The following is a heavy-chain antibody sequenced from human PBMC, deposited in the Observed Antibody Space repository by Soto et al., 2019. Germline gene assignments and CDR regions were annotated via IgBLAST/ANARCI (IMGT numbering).Heavy chain of an antibody. D-gene: IGHD1-20*01. CDR1: GFNFGSSD. CDR2: IVVGTGNT. Sequence: GASVKVSCKASGFNFGSSDIHWLRQTHGQRLEWIGWIVVGTGNTNYAQKFQERVTITRDMSTSTAYMELSSLISEDTALYYCAADRAPSERYKWVDPWGLGTLVTVS. CDR3: AADRAPSERYKWVDP. J-gene: IGHJ5*02. V-gene: IGHV1-58*02.